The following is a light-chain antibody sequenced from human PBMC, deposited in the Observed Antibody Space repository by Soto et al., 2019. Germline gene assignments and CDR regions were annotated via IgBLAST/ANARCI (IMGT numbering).Light chain of an antibody. Sequence: NFMLTQPHSVSASPGKTVTISCTRTSGNIADNFVQWYQQRPGSSPTTVIYEDTERPSGVPDRFSGSIDSSSNSASLTISGLRTEDEADYYCQSYNSSSQMFGGGTKLTVL. J-gene: IGLJ3*02. CDR1: SGNIADNF. CDR3: QSYNSSSQM. V-gene: IGLV6-57*01. CDR2: EDT.